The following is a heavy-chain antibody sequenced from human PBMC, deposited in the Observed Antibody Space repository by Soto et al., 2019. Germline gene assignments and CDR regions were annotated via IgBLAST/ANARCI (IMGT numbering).Heavy chain of an antibody. J-gene: IGHJ2*01. CDR2: IIPMFGTA. CDR3: AQTLGLVVAGPGRFDL. CDR1: GGTFSSHA. V-gene: IGHV1-69*12. Sequence: QVQMVQSGAAVKKPGSSVKVSCKASGGTFSSHAISWVRQAPGQGLEWMGGIIPMFGTANYAQKFQSRVTNTADESTSTAYMELSSLRSEDTAVYYCAQTLGLVVAGPGRFDLWGRGTLLTVSS. D-gene: IGHD6-19*01.